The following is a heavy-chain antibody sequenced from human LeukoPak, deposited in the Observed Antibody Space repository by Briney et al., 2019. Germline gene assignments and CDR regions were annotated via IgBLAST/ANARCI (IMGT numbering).Heavy chain of an antibody. J-gene: IGHJ4*02. CDR3: AKGVGIRSPRPFDF. V-gene: IGHV3-33*06. D-gene: IGHD3-3*02. Sequence: GRSLRLSCAVSGFTFSRYGFHWVRQAPGKGLEWVAVIWHDGSKKYYVDSVEGRFTISRDNSKNRLYLHMNSVRADDTAIYYCAKGVGIRSPRPFDFWGQGTLVTVSS. CDR1: GFTFSRYG. CDR2: IWHDGSKK.